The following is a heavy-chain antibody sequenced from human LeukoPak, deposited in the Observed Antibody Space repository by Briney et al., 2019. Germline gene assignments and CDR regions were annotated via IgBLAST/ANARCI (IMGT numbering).Heavy chain of an antibody. V-gene: IGHV4-39*01. CDR3: ARLWGSSYLDP. CDR1: GGSIGSSSYY. D-gene: IGHD6-6*01. J-gene: IGHJ5*02. CDR2: IYYSGST. Sequence: SETLSLTCTVSGGSIGSSSYYWGWIRQPPGKGLEWIGSIYYSGSTYYNPSLKSRVTISVDTSKNQFSLKLSSVTAADTAVYYCARLWGSSYLDPWGQGTLVTVSS.